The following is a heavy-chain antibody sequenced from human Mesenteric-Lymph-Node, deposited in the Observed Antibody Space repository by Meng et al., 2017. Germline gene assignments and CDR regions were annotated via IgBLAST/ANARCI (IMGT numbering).Heavy chain of an antibody. CDR2: IYYSGST. J-gene: IGHJ5*02. CDR3: ARDRKHYGERGWFDP. D-gene: IGHD4-17*01. Sequence: PLLESGPGLVKPPAPLSLTCAVSGGSISSCDYHWSWIRQPPGNGLEWIGYIYYSGSTYSNASLKSRVTISIDRSKNQFSLKLSSVTAADTAVYYCARDRKHYGERGWFDPWGQGTLVTVSS. CDR1: GGSISSCDYH. V-gene: IGHV4-30-4*01.